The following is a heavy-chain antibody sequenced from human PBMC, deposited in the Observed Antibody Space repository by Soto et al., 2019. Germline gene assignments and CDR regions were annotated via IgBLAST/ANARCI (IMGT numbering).Heavy chain of an antibody. CDR2: ISGSGGST. CDR1: GFTFSSYA. CDR3: AKKVVYSRLGVDHFDY. V-gene: IGHV3-23*01. Sequence: EVQLLESGGGLVQPGGSLRLSCAASGFTFSSYAMSWVRQAPGKGLEWVSAISGSGGSTYYADSVKGRFTISRDNSKNTLYLQMNSLRAEDTAVYYCAKKVVYSRLGVDHFDYWGQGTLVTVSS. J-gene: IGHJ4*02. D-gene: IGHD3-3*01.